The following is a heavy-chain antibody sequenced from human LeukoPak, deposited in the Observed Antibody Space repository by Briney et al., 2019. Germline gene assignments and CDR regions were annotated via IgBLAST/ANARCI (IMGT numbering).Heavy chain of an antibody. CDR3: ARRYGSGSYYGSXFDX. CDR2: IYYSGST. J-gene: IGHJ4*02. CDR1: GGSISSSSYY. V-gene: IGHV4-39*01. D-gene: IGHD3-10*01. Sequence: SETLSLTCTVSGGSISSSSYYWGWIRQPPGKGLEWIGSIYYSGSTYYNPSLKSRVTISVDTSKNQFSLKLSSVTAADTAVYYCARRYGSGSYYGSXFDXXXQGXLVTVX.